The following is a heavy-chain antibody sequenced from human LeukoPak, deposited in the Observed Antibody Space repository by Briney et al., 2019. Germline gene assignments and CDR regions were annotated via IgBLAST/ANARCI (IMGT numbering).Heavy chain of an antibody. CDR2: ISISSNTI. CDR3: ARGRVLFDY. CDR1: GFTFSDYT. Sequence: PGGSLRLSCAASGFTFSDYTMNWVRQAPGKGLEWVSYISISSNTIYYADSVKGRFTISRDNAKNSLYLQMNSLRAEDTAVYYCARGRVLFDYWGQGTLVTVSS. V-gene: IGHV3-48*04. J-gene: IGHJ4*02.